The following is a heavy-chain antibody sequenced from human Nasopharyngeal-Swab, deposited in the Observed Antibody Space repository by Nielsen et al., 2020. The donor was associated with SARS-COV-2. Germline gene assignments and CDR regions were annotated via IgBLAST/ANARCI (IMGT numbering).Heavy chain of an antibody. CDR2: IYYSGST. Sequence: SETLSLTCRVSGGSISNYHWNWIRQPPGKGLEWIGYIYYSGSTNYNPSLKSRVTISVDTSKNQFSLKLSSVTAADTAVYYCARRGEGYGDYLDYWGQGTLVTVSS. CDR3: ARRGEGYGDYLDY. D-gene: IGHD4-17*01. V-gene: IGHV4-59*08. J-gene: IGHJ4*02. CDR1: GGSISNYH.